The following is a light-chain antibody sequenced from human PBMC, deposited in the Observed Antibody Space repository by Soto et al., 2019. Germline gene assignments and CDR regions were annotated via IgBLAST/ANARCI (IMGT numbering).Light chain of an antibody. Sequence: EIVMTQSPAILSLSPGETATLSCRASQSIATNLAWYQQRPGQAPRLLIYGISNRATGIPDRFSGSGSGTDFTLTISRLEPEDFVVYYCQQYSTLPHTFGQGTKLEVK. CDR1: QSIATN. CDR3: QQYSTLPHT. J-gene: IGKJ2*01. CDR2: GIS. V-gene: IGKV3-20*01.